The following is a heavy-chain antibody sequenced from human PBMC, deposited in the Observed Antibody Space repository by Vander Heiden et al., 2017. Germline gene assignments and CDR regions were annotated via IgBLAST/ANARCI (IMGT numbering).Heavy chain of an antibody. Sequence: LEWMGIINPSGGSTSYAQKFQGRVTMTRDTSTSTVYMELSSLRSEDTAVYYCARAQGRGDDAFDIWGQGTMVTVSS. J-gene: IGHJ3*02. CDR3: ARAQGRGDDAFDI. V-gene: IGHV1-46*01. D-gene: IGHD3-10*01. CDR2: INPSGGST.